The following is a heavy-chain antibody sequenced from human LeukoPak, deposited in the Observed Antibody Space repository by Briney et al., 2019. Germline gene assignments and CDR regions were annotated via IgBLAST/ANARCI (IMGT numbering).Heavy chain of an antibody. J-gene: IGHJ4*02. CDR2: IWYDGSNK. V-gene: IGHV3-33*01. CDR3: ARDILFRSSWYGPLGY. CDR1: GFTFSSYG. Sequence: GGSLRLSCAASGFTFSSYGMHWVRQAPGKGLEWVAVIWYDGSNKYYADSVKGRFTISRDNSKNTLYLQMNSLRAEDTAVHYCARDILFRSSWYGPLGYWGQGTLVTVSS. D-gene: IGHD6-13*01.